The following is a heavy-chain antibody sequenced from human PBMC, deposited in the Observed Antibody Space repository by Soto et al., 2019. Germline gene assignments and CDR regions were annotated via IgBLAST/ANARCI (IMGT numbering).Heavy chain of an antibody. CDR1: GYSFTSYW. CDR2: IYPGDSDT. D-gene: IGHD2-2*01. CDR3: ARGYCTTTICDPWFDP. V-gene: IGHV5-51*01. Sequence: GESLKISCTGVGYSFTSYWIGWVRQMPGKGLEWMGIIYPGDSDTRYSPSFQGQVTISADKSITTAYLQWSSLKASDTAMYYCARGYCTTTICDPWFDPWGQGTQVTVYS. J-gene: IGHJ5*02.